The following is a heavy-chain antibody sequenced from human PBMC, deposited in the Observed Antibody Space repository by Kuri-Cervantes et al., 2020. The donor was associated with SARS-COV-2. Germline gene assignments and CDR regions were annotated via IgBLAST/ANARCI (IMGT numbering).Heavy chain of an antibody. V-gene: IGHV1-69*04. J-gene: IGHJ5*02. CDR2: IIPILGIA. CDR1: RGTFSSYA. CDR3: ARTVAGILTFDP. Sequence: SVKLSCKASRGTFSSYAISWLRQAPGQGLEWMGRIIPILGIANYAQKFQGRITITADKSTSTAYMELSSLRSVDTAVYYCARTVAGILTFDPWGQGTLVTVSS. D-gene: IGHD6-19*01.